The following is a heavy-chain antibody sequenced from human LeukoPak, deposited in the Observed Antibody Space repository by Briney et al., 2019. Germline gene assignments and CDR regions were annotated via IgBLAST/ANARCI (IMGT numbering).Heavy chain of an antibody. Sequence: GGSLRLSCAASGFTFSSYAMSWVRQAPGKGLEWVSAISGSGGSTYYADSVKGRFTISRDNSKNTLYLQMNSLRAEDTAVYYFAKDFLRTIKPWLTSFYDCGPGSPVTVSS. CDR2: ISGSGGST. CDR3: AKDFLRTIKPWLTSFYD. J-gene: IGHJ4*01. V-gene: IGHV3-23*01. CDR1: GFTFSSYA. D-gene: IGHD2/OR15-2a*01.